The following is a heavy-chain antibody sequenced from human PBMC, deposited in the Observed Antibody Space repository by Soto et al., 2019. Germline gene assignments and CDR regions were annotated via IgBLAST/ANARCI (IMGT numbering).Heavy chain of an antibody. D-gene: IGHD2-2*01. Sequence: QVQLQESSPGLVKPSETLSLTCSVSGGSVSSGSYYWSWIRQSPGKGLEWIGNIYYTGGTKYNPSLTSRVTISTDTSRNHFSLKLTSVTAAYTAGYYCARVEVGLDYCGQGVLVTVSS. V-gene: IGHV4-61*03. CDR1: GGSVSSGSYY. CDR2: IYYTGGT. CDR3: ARVEVGLDY. J-gene: IGHJ4*02.